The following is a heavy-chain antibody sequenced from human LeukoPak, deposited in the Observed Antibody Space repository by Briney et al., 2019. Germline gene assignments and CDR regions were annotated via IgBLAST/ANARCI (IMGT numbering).Heavy chain of an antibody. CDR1: GYSFTSYW. D-gene: IGHD2-2*01. J-gene: IGHJ4*02. CDR2: IFPGDSDT. V-gene: IGHV5-51*01. Sequence: GESLKISCKGSGYSFTSYWIGWVRQMPGKGLEWMGIIFPGDSDTRYSPSFQGQVTISADKSISTAYLQWSSLKASGSAMYYCARRHRNRRYCSSSSCPYFDYWGQGTLVTVSS. CDR3: ARRHRNRRYCSSSSCPYFDY.